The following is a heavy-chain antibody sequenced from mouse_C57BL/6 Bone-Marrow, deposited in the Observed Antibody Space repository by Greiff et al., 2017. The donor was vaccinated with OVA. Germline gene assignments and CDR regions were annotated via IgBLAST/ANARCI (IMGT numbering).Heavy chain of an antibody. CDR3: AREKRTTGYYFDY. V-gene: IGHV5-4*01. CDR2: ISDGGSYT. Sequence: DVHLVESGGGLVKPGGSLKLSCAASGFTFSSYAMSWVSQTPEKRLEWVATISDGGSYTYYPDNVKGRFTISRDNAKNNLYLQMSHLKSEDTAMYYCAREKRTTGYYFDYWGQGTTLTVSS. CDR1: GFTFSSYA. D-gene: IGHD1-1*01. J-gene: IGHJ2*01.